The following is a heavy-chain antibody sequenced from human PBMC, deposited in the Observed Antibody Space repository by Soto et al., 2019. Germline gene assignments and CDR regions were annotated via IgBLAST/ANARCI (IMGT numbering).Heavy chain of an antibody. J-gene: IGHJ4*02. V-gene: IGHV3-23*01. CDR3: AKDYSTVTTDPLSVVLFDY. Sequence: LGITSASSRLTVISYAMIWVRQDPGKGLEWVSIITSDGRTYYADSVKGRFTISRDNSKNTVYLQMNSLRAEDTAVYYCAKDYSTVTTDPLSVVLFDYWGQGALVTVSS. CDR2: ITSDGRT. CDR1: RLTVISYA. D-gene: IGHD4-17*01.